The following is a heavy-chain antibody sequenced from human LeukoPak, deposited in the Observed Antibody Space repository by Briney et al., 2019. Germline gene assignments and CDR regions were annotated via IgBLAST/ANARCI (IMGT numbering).Heavy chain of an antibody. V-gene: IGHV6-1*01. CDR3: ARRLTRYDCFDP. J-gene: IGHJ5*02. CDR1: GDSSSSNSVT. D-gene: IGHD1-1*01. CDR2: AYYRSTWYN. Sequence: SQTLSLTCAISGDSSSSNSVTWNWIRQSPSRGLEWLGRAYYRSTWYNDYAVSVRGRITVNPDTSKNQFSLHLNSVTPEDTAVYYCARRLTRYDCFDPWGQGILVTVSS.